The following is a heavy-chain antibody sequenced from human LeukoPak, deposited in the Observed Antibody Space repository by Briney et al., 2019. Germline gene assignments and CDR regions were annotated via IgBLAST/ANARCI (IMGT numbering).Heavy chain of an antibody. CDR2: IYSSGST. D-gene: IGHD6-13*01. Sequence: SETLSLTCTVSGGSISSISYYWGWIRQPPGKGLDWIGSIYSSGSTNYNPSLKSRVTISVDTSKNQFSLKLSSVTAADTAVYYCARRRDSSSLFYYYYYMDVWGKGTTVTISS. CDR1: GGSISSISYY. J-gene: IGHJ6*03. CDR3: ARRRDSSSLFYYYYYMDV. V-gene: IGHV4-39*07.